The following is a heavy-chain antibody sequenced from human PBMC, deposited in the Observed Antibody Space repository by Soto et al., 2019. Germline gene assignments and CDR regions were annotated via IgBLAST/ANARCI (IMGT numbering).Heavy chain of an antibody. J-gene: IGHJ3*02. CDR1: GGTFSSYT. Sequence: QVLLVQSGAEVKKPGSSVKVTCKASGGTFSSYTISWVRQAPGQGLEYMGGIMPIFGTATYTQSFQDRVTITADESTSTVYMALRSLTSDDTAVYYCTRGVTANYMGGDAFEIWGQGTMVTVSS. V-gene: IGHV1-69*01. CDR2: IMPIFGTA. D-gene: IGHD3-16*01. CDR3: TRGVTANYMGGDAFEI.